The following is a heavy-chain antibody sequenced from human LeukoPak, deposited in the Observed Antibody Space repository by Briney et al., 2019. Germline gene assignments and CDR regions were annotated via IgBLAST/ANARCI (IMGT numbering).Heavy chain of an antibody. D-gene: IGHD4-17*01. J-gene: IGHJ4*02. V-gene: IGHV1-24*01. CDR1: GYTLTELP. CDR3: ATGGMTTVTPND. CDR2: FDPEDGET. Sequence: ASVKVSCKVSGYTLTELPMHWVRQAPGKGLEWMGGFDPEDGETIYAQKFQGRVTMTEDTSTDTAYVELSSLRSEDTAVHYCATGGMTTVTPNDWGQGTLVTVSS.